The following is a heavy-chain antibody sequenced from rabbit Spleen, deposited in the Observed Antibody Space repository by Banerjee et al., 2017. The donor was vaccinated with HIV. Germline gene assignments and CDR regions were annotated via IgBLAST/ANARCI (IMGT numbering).Heavy chain of an antibody. CDR2: IYSGSSGGT. CDR3: VREAGYGGYGDANL. J-gene: IGHJ4*01. CDR1: GFSFSSTDY. Sequence: QSLEESGGDLVKPGASLTLTCTASGFSFSSTDYMCWVRQAPGRGLECIACIYSGSSGGTYYASWVNGQFTISSHNAQNPMYLQLNGLTAADTATYFCVREAGYGGYGDANLWGPGTLVTVS. V-gene: IGHV1S40*01. D-gene: IGHD6-1*01.